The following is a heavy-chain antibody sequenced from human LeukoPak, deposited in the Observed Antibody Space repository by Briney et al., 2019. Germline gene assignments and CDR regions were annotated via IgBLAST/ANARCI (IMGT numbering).Heavy chain of an antibody. CDR2: ISYDGSNK. J-gene: IGHJ4*02. CDR3: ARDPGDY. V-gene: IGHV3-30-3*01. CDR1: GFTFKTHA. Sequence: GGSLRLSCAASGFTFKTHAMSWVRQAPGKGLEWVAVISYDGSNKYYADSVKGRFTISRDNSKNTLYLQMNSLRAEDTAVYYCARDPGDYWGQGTLVTVSS.